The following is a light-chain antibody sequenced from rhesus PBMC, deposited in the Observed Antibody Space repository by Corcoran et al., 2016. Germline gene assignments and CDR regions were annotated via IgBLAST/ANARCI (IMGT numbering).Light chain of an antibody. V-gene: IGLV2-32*01. CDR2: EVR. J-gene: IGLJ1*01. Sequence: QAALTKPRSVSGSSGQSVNISCTGSSNDIGGSNYVSWYQQRPGTAPKLRIYEVRKRPSGVSDRLSGSKSGNTASLTISGLQAEDEADYYCCSYAGSFTYIFGAGTRLTVL. CDR3: CSYAGSFTYI. CDR1: SNDIGGSNY.